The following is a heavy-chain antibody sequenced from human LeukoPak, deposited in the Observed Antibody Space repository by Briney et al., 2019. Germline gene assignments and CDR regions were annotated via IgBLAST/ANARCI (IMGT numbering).Heavy chain of an antibody. CDR1: GFTFSSYA. J-gene: IGHJ4*02. D-gene: IGHD2-15*01. CDR2: ISDSGGST. V-gene: IGHV3-23*01. Sequence: PGGSLRLSCAASGFTFSSYAMSWVRQAPGKGLEWVSVISDSGGSTYYADSVKGRFTISRDNSKNTLYLQMNSLRAEDTAVYYCAKDQQRYCSGGSCYVDYWGQGTLVTVSS. CDR3: AKDQQRYCSGGSCYVDY.